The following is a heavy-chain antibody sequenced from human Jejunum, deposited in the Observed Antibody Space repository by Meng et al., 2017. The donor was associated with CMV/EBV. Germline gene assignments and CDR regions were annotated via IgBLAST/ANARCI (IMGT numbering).Heavy chain of an antibody. CDR2: IDSSGST. D-gene: IGHD3-3*01. Sequence: TCTVPGGSTNTYYCTWIRQPPGKGLEWIEYIDSSGSTNCHPSLKSRVTISLDTSKNQFSLKLNSVTAADTAVYYCARVFGPRYFDYWGQGTLVTVSS. V-gene: IGHV4-59*01. CDR1: GGSTNTYY. J-gene: IGHJ4*02. CDR3: ARVFGPRYFDY.